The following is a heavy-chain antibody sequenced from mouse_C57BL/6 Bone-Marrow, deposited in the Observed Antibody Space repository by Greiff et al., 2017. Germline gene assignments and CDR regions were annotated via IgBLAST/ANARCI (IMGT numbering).Heavy chain of an antibody. D-gene: IGHD2-5*01. V-gene: IGHV5-16*01. CDR3: AREGLVTLRAY. Sequence: EVQVVESEGGLVQPGSSMKLSCTASGFTFSDYYMAWVRQVPEKGLEWVANINYDGSSTYYLDSLKSRFIISRDNAKNILYLQMSSLKSEDTATYYCAREGLVTLRAYWGQGTLVTVSA. J-gene: IGHJ3*01. CDR1: GFTFSDYY. CDR2: INYDGSST.